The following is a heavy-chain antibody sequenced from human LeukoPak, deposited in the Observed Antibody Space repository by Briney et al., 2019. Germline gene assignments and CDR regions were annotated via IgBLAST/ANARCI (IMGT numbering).Heavy chain of an antibody. CDR3: ATSIAAAGTVDY. V-gene: IGHV1-18*01. J-gene: IGHJ4*02. Sequence: ASVKVSCKASGYTFTSYGISWVRQAPGQGLEWMGWISAYNGNTSYAQKFQGRVTMTRDMSTSTVYMELSSLRSEDTAVYYCATSIAAAGTVDYWGQGTLVTVSS. CDR2: ISAYNGNT. CDR1: GYTFTSYG. D-gene: IGHD6-13*01.